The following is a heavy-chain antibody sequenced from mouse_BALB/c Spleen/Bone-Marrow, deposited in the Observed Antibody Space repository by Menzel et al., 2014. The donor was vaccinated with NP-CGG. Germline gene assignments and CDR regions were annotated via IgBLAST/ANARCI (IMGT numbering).Heavy chain of an antibody. CDR1: GYTFTDYE. Sequence: VQLQQSGAELVRPGASVTLSCKASGYTFTDYEMHWVKQTPVHGLEWIGAIDPETGGTAYIQKFKGKATLTADKSSSTAYMELRSLTSEDSAVYYCTREGYGNSYYFDYWGQGTTLTVSS. J-gene: IGHJ2*01. D-gene: IGHD2-1*01. CDR2: IDPETGGT. V-gene: IGHV1-15*01. CDR3: TREGYGNSYYFDY.